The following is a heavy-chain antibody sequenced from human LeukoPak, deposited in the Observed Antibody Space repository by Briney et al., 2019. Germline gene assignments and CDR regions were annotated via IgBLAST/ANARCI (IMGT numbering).Heavy chain of an antibody. D-gene: IGHD3-22*01. Sequence: GRSLRLSCAASGFTFSSYAMHWVRQAPGKGLEWVAVISYDGSNKYYADSVKGRFTISRDNSTNTLYLQMNSLRAEDTAVYYCAREFHYDSSGPFDYWGQGTLVTVSS. V-gene: IGHV3-30-3*01. J-gene: IGHJ4*02. CDR3: AREFHYDSSGPFDY. CDR2: ISYDGSNK. CDR1: GFTFSSYA.